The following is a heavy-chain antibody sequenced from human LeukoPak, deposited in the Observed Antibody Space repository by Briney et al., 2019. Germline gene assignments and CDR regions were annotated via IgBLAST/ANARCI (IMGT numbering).Heavy chain of an antibody. J-gene: IGHJ4*02. CDR3: ARLTVTTGGVDY. Sequence: SGTLSLTCAVSGGSISTSNWWSWVRQPPGKGLEWIGEIYHSGSSNYNPSLKSRVTILVEKSKNQFSLKLSSVTAADTAVYYCARLTVTTGGVDYWGQGTLVTVSS. CDR2: IYHSGSS. CDR1: GGSISTSNW. V-gene: IGHV4-4*02. D-gene: IGHD4-17*01.